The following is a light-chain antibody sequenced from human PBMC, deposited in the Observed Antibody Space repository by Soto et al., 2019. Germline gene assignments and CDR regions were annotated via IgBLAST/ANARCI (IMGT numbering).Light chain of an antibody. CDR1: ISDVGAYNY. J-gene: IGLJ3*02. Sequence: SALTQPASVSGSPGQSITISCTGSISDVGAYNYVSWYQQHPGKAPKLLIYEVSNRPSGVAFRFSGSKSGNTASLTISGLQAEDEGDDFCSSYTRSTTWLFGGGTKLTVL. CDR3: SSYTRSTTWL. V-gene: IGLV2-14*01. CDR2: EVS.